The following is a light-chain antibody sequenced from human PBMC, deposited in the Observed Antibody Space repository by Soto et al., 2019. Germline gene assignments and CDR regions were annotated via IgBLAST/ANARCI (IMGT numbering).Light chain of an antibody. Sequence: EIVLTQSPDTLSLSPGERATLSCRASQSVSSGYFAWYQQTPGQAPRLLIYATSTRATGIPDRFSGSGSGTDFTLTISRLEPEDFAVYYCQQYGNSRWTFGQGTKVEIK. J-gene: IGKJ1*01. CDR1: QSVSSGY. CDR3: QQYGNSRWT. V-gene: IGKV3-20*01. CDR2: ATS.